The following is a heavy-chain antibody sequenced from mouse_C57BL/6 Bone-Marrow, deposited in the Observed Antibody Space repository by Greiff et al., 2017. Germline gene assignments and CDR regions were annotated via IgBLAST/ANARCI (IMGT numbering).Heavy chain of an antibody. CDR2: IDPSDSYT. CDR1: GYTFTSYW. Sequence: VQLQQPGAELVMPGASVKLSCKASGYTFTSYWMHWVKQRPGQGLEWIGEIDPSDSYTNYNQKFKGKSTLTVDKSSSTAYMQLSSLTSEDSAVYYCARSGDYYWFAYWGQGTLVTVSA. D-gene: IGHD1-1*01. J-gene: IGHJ3*01. CDR3: ARSGDYYWFAY. V-gene: IGHV1-69*01.